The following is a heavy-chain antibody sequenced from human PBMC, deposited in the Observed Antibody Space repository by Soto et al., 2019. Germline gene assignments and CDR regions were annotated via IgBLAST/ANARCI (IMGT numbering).Heavy chain of an antibody. J-gene: IGHJ6*02. CDR2: IIPIFGTA. Sequence: SVKVSCKASGGTFSSYAISWVRQAPGQGLEWMGGIIPIFGTANYAQKFQGRVTITADESTSTAYIELSSLRSEDTAVYYCARLPRDMGFGELLFYYYYYYGMDVWGQGTTVTVSS. D-gene: IGHD3-10*01. V-gene: IGHV1-69*13. CDR3: ARLPRDMGFGELLFYYYYYYGMDV. CDR1: GGTFSSYA.